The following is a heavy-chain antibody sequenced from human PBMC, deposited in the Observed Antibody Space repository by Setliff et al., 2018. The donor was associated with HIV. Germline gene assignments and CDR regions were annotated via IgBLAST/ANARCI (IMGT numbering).Heavy chain of an antibody. D-gene: IGHD3-22*01. CDR2: IIPIFGTA. V-gene: IGHV1-69*13. Sequence: PSVKVSCKASGGTFSSYAINWVRQAPGQGLEWIGGIIPIFGTANYAQKFQGRLTITADESLTTAYMELSSLTSEDTAVYYCARPTTEGDYYDSSGYLSGAFDIWGQGTMVTVSS. J-gene: IGHJ3*02. CDR1: GGTFSSYA. CDR3: ARPTTEGDYYDSSGYLSGAFDI.